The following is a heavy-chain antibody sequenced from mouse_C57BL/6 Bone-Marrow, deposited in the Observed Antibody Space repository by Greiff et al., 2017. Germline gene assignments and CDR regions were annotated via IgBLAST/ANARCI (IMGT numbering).Heavy chain of an antibody. CDR2: IYPGDGDT. Sequence: QVQLKQSGPELVKPGASVKISCKASGYAFSSSWMTWVQQRPGKGLEWIGRIYPGDGDTNYNGKFKGKATLTADKSSSTAYMQLSSLTSEDSAVYCWARGSSGYVNAMDYGGQGTSVTVSA. CDR1: GYAFSSSW. J-gene: IGHJ4*01. CDR3: ARGSSGYVNAMDY. V-gene: IGHV1-82*01. D-gene: IGHD3-2*02.